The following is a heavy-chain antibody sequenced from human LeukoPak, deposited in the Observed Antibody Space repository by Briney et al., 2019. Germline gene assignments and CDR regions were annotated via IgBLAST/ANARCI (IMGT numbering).Heavy chain of an antibody. Sequence: GASVKVSCKASGYTFTGYYMHWVRQAPGQGLEWMGIINPSGGSTSYAQKFQGRVTMTRDTSTSTVYMEPSSLRSEDTAVYYCARGPSTYDSSGYWLQHWGQGTLVTVSS. CDR2: INPSGGST. CDR3: ARGPSTYDSSGYWLQH. V-gene: IGHV1-46*01. CDR1: GYTFTGYY. D-gene: IGHD3-22*01. J-gene: IGHJ1*01.